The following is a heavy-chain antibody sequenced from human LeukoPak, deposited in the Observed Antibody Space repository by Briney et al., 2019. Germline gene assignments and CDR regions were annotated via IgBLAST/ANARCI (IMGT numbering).Heavy chain of an antibody. Sequence: PGGSLRLSCAASGLTFSSHWMHWVRQAPGKGLVWVSRITNDGSSTTYADSVKGRFTISRDNAKNTLYLQMNILRVEDTAVYYCARGPPYGGGYYVGDYWGQGSLVTVSS. CDR3: ARGPPYGGGYYVGDY. J-gene: IGHJ4*02. D-gene: IGHD6-19*01. V-gene: IGHV3-74*01. CDR1: GLTFSSHW. CDR2: ITNDGSST.